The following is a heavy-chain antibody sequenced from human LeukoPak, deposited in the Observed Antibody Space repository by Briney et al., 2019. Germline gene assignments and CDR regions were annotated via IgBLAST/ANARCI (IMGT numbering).Heavy chain of an antibody. Sequence: RGASVKVSCKASGYTFTGYYMHWVRQAPGQGLEWMGWINPNSGGTNYAQKFQGRVTMTADTSSSTAYMELRSLRSDDTAVYYCARDENYGIFFNVDYWGQGTLVTVSS. CDR3: ARDENYGIFFNVDY. CDR1: GYTFTGYY. CDR2: INPNSGGT. J-gene: IGHJ4*02. D-gene: IGHD4-17*01. V-gene: IGHV1-2*02.